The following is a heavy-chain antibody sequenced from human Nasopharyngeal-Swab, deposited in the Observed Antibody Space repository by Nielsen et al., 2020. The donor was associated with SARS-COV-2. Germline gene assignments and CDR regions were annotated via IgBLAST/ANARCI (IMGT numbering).Heavy chain of an antibody. J-gene: IGHJ6*02. CDR3: AKDRDSGDDSDDYYHYYGMDV. CDR2: ISGDSDTT. V-gene: IGHV3-23*01. D-gene: IGHD5-12*01. Sequence: GESLKISCAASGFTFSNFAMSWVRQAPGKGLEWVSVISGDSDTTYYADSVRGRFTISRDNSKNTLNLQMNSLRVEDTAIYYCAKDRDSGDDSDDYYHYYGMDVWGQGTTVTVFS. CDR1: GFTFSNFA.